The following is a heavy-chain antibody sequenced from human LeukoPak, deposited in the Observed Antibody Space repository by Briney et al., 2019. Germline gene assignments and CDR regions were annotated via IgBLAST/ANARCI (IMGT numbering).Heavy chain of an antibody. CDR1: GFTVSSNY. D-gene: IGHD3-16*02. CDR2: IYHSGST. CDR3: ARGDYDYVWGSYRPDAFDI. J-gene: IGHJ3*02. V-gene: IGHV4-4*02. Sequence: GSLRLSCAASGFTVSSNYMSWVRQPPGKGLEWIGEIYHSGSTNYNPSLKSRVTISVDKSKNQFSLKLSSVTAADTAVYYCARGDYDYVWGSYRPDAFDIWGQGTMVTVSS.